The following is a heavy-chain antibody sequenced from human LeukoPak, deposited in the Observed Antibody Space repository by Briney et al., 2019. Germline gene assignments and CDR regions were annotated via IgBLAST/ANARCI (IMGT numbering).Heavy chain of an antibody. D-gene: IGHD5-18*01. CDR1: AYSISSGYY. J-gene: IGHJ4*02. CDR2: IYHSGST. V-gene: IGHV4-38-2*02. Sequence: SETLTLTCTVSAYSISSGYYWGWIRQPPGKGLEWIGSIYHSGSTYYNPSLKSRVTISVDTSKNQFSLKLSSVTAADTAVYYCARVQSYSYGYEYWGQGTLVTVSS. CDR3: ARVQSYSYGYEY.